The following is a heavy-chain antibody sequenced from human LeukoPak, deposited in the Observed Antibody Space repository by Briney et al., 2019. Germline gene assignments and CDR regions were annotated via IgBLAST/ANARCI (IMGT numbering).Heavy chain of an antibody. CDR1: GFSFSTYA. CDR2: IYSGGST. D-gene: IGHD7-27*01. V-gene: IGHV3-53*01. J-gene: IGHJ4*02. CDR3: ARDRELGHFGY. Sequence: HPGGSLRLSCAASGFSFSTYAMSRVRQVAGKRLEWDSVIYSGGSTYYADSVKGRFTISRDNSKNTLYLQMNSLRAEDTAVYYCARDRELGHFGYWGQGTLVTVSS.